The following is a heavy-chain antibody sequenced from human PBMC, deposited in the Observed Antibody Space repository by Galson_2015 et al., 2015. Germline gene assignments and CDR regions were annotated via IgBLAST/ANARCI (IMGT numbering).Heavy chain of an antibody. D-gene: IGHD1-7*01. J-gene: IGHJ2*01. CDR1: GYTFTGYS. CDR3: ATDRDGTTRTPNYWYFDL. V-gene: IGHV1-2*04. CDR2: INPNSGGT. Sequence: SVKVSCKASGYTFTGYSMHWVRQAPGQGLEWMGWINPNSGGTNYAQKFKGWVTMTEDTSTDTAYMELSSLRSEDTAVYYCATDRDGTTRTPNYWYFDLWGRGTLVTVSS.